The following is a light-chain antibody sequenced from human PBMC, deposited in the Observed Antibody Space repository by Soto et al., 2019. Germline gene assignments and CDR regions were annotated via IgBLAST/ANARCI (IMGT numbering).Light chain of an antibody. J-gene: IGKJ4*01. V-gene: IGKV3-15*01. CDR2: ATS. CDR1: QSVGTN. CDR3: QQYGDWPLT. Sequence: EIVLTQSPATLSLSPGERATLSCRASQSVGTNFAWYPQKPGQAPSLLIFATSTRATGVPARFSGSGSGTDFTLTTSSLQTEDSAVYYCQQYGDWPLTFGGGAKVEIE.